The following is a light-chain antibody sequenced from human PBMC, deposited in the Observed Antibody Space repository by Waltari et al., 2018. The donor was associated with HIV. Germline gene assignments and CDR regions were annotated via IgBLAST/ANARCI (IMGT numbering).Light chain of an antibody. CDR2: DVS. J-gene: IGLJ2*01. CDR1: RSDVGGYNY. V-gene: IGLV2-14*03. Sequence: QSALTQPASVSGSPGQSITISCTGTRSDVGGYNYVSWYQQHPGEAPKLIIYDVSNRPPGVSNRLSGSKSGNTSSLTISGLHAEDEADYYCSSYTIKSTLEFGGGTKLTVL. CDR3: SSYTIKSTLE.